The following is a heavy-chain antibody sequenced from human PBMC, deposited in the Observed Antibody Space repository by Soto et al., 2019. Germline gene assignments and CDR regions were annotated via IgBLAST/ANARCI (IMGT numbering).Heavy chain of an antibody. CDR2: INPSGGST. V-gene: IGHV1-46*01. Sequence: VSCKASGYTFTSYYMHWVRQSPGQGLEWMGIINPSGGSTSYAQKFQGRVTMTRDTSTSTVYMELSSLRSEDTAVYYCARDPRTTVTDYYYYGMEVWGEGTKVTVS. D-gene: IGHD4-4*01. J-gene: IGHJ6*02. CDR3: ARDPRTTVTDYYYYGMEV. CDR1: GYTFTSYY.